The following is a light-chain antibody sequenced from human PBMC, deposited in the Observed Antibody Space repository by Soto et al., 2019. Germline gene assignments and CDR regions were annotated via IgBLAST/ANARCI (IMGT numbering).Light chain of an antibody. CDR1: SSNIGSNS. J-gene: IGLJ3*02. CDR3: AVWDDSLYAWV. CDR2: SDN. V-gene: IGLV1-44*01. Sequence: QPVLTQPPSASGAPGQRVTISSSGGSSNIGSNSVTWYQQLPGTAPRLLIYSDNQRPSGVPDRFSGSRSGTSASLAITVLQSEDEADYYCAVWDDSLYAWVFGGGTKLTVL.